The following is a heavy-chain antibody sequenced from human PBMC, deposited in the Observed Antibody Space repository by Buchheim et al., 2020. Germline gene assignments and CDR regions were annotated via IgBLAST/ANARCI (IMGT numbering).Heavy chain of an antibody. D-gene: IGHD3-10*01. CDR1: GFTFSDPY. CDR2: ISYDGSNK. Sequence: VQLLESGGGPVLPGGSLRLSCVGSGFTFSDPYMDWVRQAPGKGLEWVAVISYDGSNKYYADSVKGRFPISRDNSKNTLYLQMNSLRAEDTAVYYCAREGLISLLLWFGESPFDYWGQGTL. J-gene: IGHJ4*02. V-gene: IGHV3-30-3*01. CDR3: AREGLISLLLWFGESPFDY.